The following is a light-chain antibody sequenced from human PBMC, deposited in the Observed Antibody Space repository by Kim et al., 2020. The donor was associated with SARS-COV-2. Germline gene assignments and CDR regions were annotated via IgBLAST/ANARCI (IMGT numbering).Light chain of an antibody. CDR2: DVS. CDR3: CSYAGSDVV. J-gene: IGLJ2*01. Sequence: PGRPVTISCTGTSSDVGGYNYVSWYQQHPGKAPKLMIYDVSKRPSGVPDRFSGSKSGNTASLTISGLQAEDEADYYCCSYAGSDVVFGGGTQLTVL. CDR1: SSDVGGYNY. V-gene: IGLV2-11*01.